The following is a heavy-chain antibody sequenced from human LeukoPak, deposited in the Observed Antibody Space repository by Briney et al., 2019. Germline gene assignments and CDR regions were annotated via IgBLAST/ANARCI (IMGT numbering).Heavy chain of an antibody. CDR1: GGTFSSYA. J-gene: IGHJ4*02. CDR3: ARSHLPIVVNDMAGVD. CDR2: IIPIFGTA. D-gene: IGHD3-22*01. Sequence: SVKVSCKASGGTFSSYAISWVRQAPGQGLEWMGGIIPIFGTANYAKKFQGRVTITADKSTSTAYMELSSLRSEDTAGYYCARSHLPIVVNDMAGVDWGEGTLVTVSS. V-gene: IGHV1-69*06.